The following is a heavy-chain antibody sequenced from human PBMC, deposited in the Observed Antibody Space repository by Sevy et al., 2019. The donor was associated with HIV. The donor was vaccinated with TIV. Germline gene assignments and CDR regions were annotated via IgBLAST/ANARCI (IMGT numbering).Heavy chain of an antibody. CDR2: SSPFTGSP. V-gene: IGHV1-18*01. Sequence: ASVQVSCKASGYNFINYGISWVRQAPGQGLAWVGGSSPFTGSPNYPQKLQDRVTVTTGTATNTAYMGQRNLRSDDTAVYYCGKCTVWVYDPTKRKCGMNVWGQGTTITGSS. J-gene: IGHJ6*02. CDR3: GKCTVWVYDPTKRKCGMNV. D-gene: IGHD5-12*01. CDR1: GYNFINYG.